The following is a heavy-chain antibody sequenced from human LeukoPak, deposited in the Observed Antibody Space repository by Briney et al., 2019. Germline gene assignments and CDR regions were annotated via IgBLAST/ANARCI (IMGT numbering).Heavy chain of an antibody. Sequence: GGSLRLSCAASGFTFSSYWMHWVRQAPGKGLVWVSRINSDGSSTSYADSVKGRFTISRDNAKNTLYLQMNSLRAEDTAVYYCARGVGGVDYYYASSGSNIWGQGTMVTVSS. CDR1: GFTFSSYW. CDR2: INSDGSST. J-gene: IGHJ3*02. CDR3: ARGVGGVDYYYASSGSNI. V-gene: IGHV3-74*01. D-gene: IGHD3-22*01.